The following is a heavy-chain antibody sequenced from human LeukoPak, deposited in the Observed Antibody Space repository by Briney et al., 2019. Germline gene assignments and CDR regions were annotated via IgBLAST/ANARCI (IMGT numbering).Heavy chain of an antibody. CDR1: GFTFSSYS. J-gene: IGHJ4*02. CDR2: ISGSGGST. D-gene: IGHD2-8*01. Sequence: PGGSLRLSCAASGFTFSSYSMNWVRQAPGKGLEWVSAISGSGGSTYYADSVKGRFTISRDNSKNTLYLQMNSLRAEDTAVYYCAKDSVYAIGYFDYWGQGTLVTVSS. CDR3: AKDSVYAIGYFDY. V-gene: IGHV3-23*01.